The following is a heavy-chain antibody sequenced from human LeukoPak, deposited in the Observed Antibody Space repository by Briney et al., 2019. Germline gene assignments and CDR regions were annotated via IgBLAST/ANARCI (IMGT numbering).Heavy chain of an antibody. J-gene: IGHJ4*02. D-gene: IGHD5-18*01. Sequence: SETLSLTCTVSGGSISSYYWSWIRQPPGKGLEWIGYIYYSGSINYNPSLKSRVTISVDTSKNQFSLKLSSVTAADTAVYYCARLGLWVDFDYWGQGTLVTVSS. CDR2: IYYSGSI. CDR3: ARLGLWVDFDY. CDR1: GGSISSYY. V-gene: IGHV4-59*08.